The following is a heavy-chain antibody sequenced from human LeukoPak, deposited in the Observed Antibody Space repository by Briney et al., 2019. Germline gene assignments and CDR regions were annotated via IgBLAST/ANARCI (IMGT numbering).Heavy chain of an antibody. CDR1: GGSFKSYS. D-gene: IGHD3-10*02. CDR3: ANMRDVPSSLIDS. V-gene: IGHV1-69*13. J-gene: IGHJ4*02. CDR2: ILPIFGTR. Sequence: VASVKVSCKTSGGSFKSYSLNWVRQAPGQGLEWLGRILPIFGTRNYAPKFQGRLTITADESTSTVYMDLSGLKSEDTAVYCCANMRDVPSSLIDSWGQGTLLTVSS.